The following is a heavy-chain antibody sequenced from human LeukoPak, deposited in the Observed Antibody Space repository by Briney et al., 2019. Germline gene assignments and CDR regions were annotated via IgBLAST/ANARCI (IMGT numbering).Heavy chain of an antibody. CDR1: GGSFSGYY. Sequence: SETLSLTCAVYGGSFSGYYRSWIRQPPGKGLEWIGEINHSGSTDYNPSLKSRVTISVDTSKNQFSLKLSSVTAADTAVYYCANQLIAAAGTRGWFDPWGQGTLVTVSS. CDR2: INHSGST. J-gene: IGHJ5*02. D-gene: IGHD6-13*01. CDR3: ANQLIAAAGTRGWFDP. V-gene: IGHV4-34*01.